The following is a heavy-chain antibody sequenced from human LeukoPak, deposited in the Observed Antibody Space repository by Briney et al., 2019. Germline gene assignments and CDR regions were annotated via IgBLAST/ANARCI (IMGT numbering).Heavy chain of an antibody. V-gene: IGHV3-21*01. CDR2: ISSSSSYI. Sequence: GGSLRLSCAASGFTFSSYSMNWVRQAPGKGLEWVSSISSSSSYIYYADSVKGRFTISRDNAKNSLYLQMNSLRAEDTAVYYCARAVGRTRGSSGWYVGFDPWGQGTLVTVSS. CDR3: ARAVGRTRGSSGWYVGFDP. CDR1: GFTFSSYS. D-gene: IGHD6-19*01. J-gene: IGHJ5*02.